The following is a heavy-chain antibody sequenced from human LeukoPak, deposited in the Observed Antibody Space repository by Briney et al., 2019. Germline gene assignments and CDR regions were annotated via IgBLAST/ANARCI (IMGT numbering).Heavy chain of an antibody. CDR1: GYTFTTYS. V-gene: IGHV1-18*01. Sequence: ASVKVSCKASGYTFTTYSISWVRQAPGQGLEWMGWISAYNGNTNYAQKLQGRVTMTTDTSTSTAYMELRSLRPDDTAVYYCARVGGYYPSHWYFDLWGRGTLVTVSS. CDR3: ARVGGYYPSHWYFDL. CDR2: ISAYNGNT. D-gene: IGHD3-22*01. J-gene: IGHJ2*01.